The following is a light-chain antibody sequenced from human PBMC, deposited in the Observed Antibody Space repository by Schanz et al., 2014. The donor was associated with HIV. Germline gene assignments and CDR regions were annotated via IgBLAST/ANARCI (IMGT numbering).Light chain of an antibody. V-gene: IGLV1-44*01. CDR1: SSNIGNNT. CDR3: AAWDDSLNGVV. Sequence: QSVLTQPPSASGTPGQRVTISCSGGSSNIGNNTVHWYQQFPGAAPKLLIYSNTQRPSGVPDRFSGSKSGTSASLAISGLQSEDEADYYCAAWDDSLNGVVFGGGTKLTVL. CDR2: SNT. J-gene: IGLJ2*01.